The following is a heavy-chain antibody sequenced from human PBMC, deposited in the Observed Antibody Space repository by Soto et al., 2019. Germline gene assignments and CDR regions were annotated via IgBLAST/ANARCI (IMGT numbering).Heavy chain of an antibody. D-gene: IGHD6-13*01. CDR2: IIPYYNTL. CDR3: ASGASRWYPYFFDS. J-gene: IGHJ4*02. CDR1: EGTFNSYA. V-gene: IGHV1-69*01. Sequence: QAQVVQSGAEVRKPGSSVKLSCKASEGTFNSYAIAWVRQAPGQGLEWMGGIIPYYNTLNYAQKFQDRVTITADDSTNTVYMEQSSPGSDDTAVYFCASGASRWYPYFFDSWAQGTLVTVSS.